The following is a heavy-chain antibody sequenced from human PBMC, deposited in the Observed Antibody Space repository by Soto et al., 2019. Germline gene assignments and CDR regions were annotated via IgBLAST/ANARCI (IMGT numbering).Heavy chain of an antibody. Sequence: SETLSLTCTVSGGSISSGGYYWSWIRQHPGKGLEWIGYSYYSGSTYYNPSLKSRVTISVDTSNNQFSLKLSSVTAADTAVYYCARRIKYYYAMDVWGQGTTVTVSS. J-gene: IGHJ6*02. CDR2: SYYSGST. CDR1: GGSISSGGYY. D-gene: IGHD2-15*01. CDR3: ARRIKYYYAMDV. V-gene: IGHV4-31*03.